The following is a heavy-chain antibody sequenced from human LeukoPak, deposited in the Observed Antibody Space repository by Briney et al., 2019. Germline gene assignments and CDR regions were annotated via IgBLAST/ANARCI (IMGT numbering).Heavy chain of an antibody. D-gene: IGHD6-19*01. V-gene: IGHV4-34*01. CDR1: GGSFSGYY. J-gene: IGHJ4*02. CDR3: ARLGGGRGWYGYQFDY. Sequence: PSETLSLTCAGYGGSFSGYYWSWIRQPPGKGLEWIGEINHSGSTNYNPSLKSRVTISVDTSKNQFSLKLSSVTAADTAVYYCARLGGGRGWYGYQFDYWGQGTLVTVSS. CDR2: INHSGST.